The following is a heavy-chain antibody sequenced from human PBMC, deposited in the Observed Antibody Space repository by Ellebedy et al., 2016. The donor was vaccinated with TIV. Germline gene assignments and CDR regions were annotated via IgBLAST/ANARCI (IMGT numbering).Heavy chain of an antibody. Sequence: GESLKISCAAPGVTVHSNNMNWDRQAPGKGLEWVSVLQSGGRTHYAVSVKGRFTISRDNSKNTLYLQMNSLRAEDTAVYYCTKARKGGGSVDYWGQGTLVTVSS. D-gene: IGHD2-15*01. CDR2: LQSGGRT. CDR1: GVTVHSNN. J-gene: IGHJ4*02. V-gene: IGHV3-66*01. CDR3: TKARKGGGSVDY.